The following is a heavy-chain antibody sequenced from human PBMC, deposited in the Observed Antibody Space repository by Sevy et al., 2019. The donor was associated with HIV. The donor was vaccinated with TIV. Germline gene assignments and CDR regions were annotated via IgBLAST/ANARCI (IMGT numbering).Heavy chain of an antibody. CDR1: GYTFTGYY. CDR2: INPNSGGT. J-gene: IGHJ4*02. D-gene: IGHD2-15*01. V-gene: IGHV1-2*02. Sequence: ASVKVSCKASGYTFTGYYMHWVRQAPGQGLEWMGWINPNSGGTNYAQKFQGRVTMTRDTSISTAYMELSRLRSDDTAVYYCARLQATRPRGYFDYWGQGTLVTVSS. CDR3: ARLQATRPRGYFDY.